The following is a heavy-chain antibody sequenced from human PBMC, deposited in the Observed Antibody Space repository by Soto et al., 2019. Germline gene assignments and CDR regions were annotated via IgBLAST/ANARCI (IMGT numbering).Heavy chain of an antibody. CDR1: GGSISCSNW. CDR3: ARGSYSSKFDS. Sequence: SETLSLTCAVSGGSISCSNWWSRVRQPPGKGLEWIGEIYHRGGTNYNPSLKSRVTISVDKSKNQFSLELSSVTAADTAVYYCARGSYSSKFDSRGRGTLVTVSS. D-gene: IGHD6-13*01. J-gene: IGHJ4*02. CDR2: IYHRGGT. V-gene: IGHV4-4*02.